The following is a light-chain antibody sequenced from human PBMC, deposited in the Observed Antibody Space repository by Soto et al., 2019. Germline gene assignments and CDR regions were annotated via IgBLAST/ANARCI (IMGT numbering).Light chain of an antibody. Sequence: DIQMTQSPSSLSASVGDRVTITCRASQSISSYLNWYQQKPGKAPKLLIYAASSLQSGVPSRFSGGGSGTDFPLTISSLQPEDFATYYCQQSYSTLITFGQGTRLEIK. CDR1: QSISSY. J-gene: IGKJ5*01. CDR3: QQSYSTLIT. V-gene: IGKV1-39*01. CDR2: AAS.